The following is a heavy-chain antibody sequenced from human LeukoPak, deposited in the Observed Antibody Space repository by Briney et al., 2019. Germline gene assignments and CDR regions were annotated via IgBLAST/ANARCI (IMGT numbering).Heavy chain of an antibody. V-gene: IGHV3-21*01. CDR3: ARGHVATIIPRNDAFDI. Sequence: GRSLRLSCAASGFTFSSYSMNWVRQAPGKGLEWVSSITTSGSNIYYADSVKGRFTISRDNAKNSLYLQMNSLRAEDTAVYYCARGHVATIIPRNDAFDIWGQGTLVSVSS. CDR1: GFTFSSYS. CDR2: ITTSGSNI. J-gene: IGHJ3*02. D-gene: IGHD5-24*01.